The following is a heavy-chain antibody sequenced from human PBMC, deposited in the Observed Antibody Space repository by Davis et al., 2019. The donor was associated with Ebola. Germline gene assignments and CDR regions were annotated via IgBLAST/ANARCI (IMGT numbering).Heavy chain of an antibody. CDR2: MNPNSGNT. D-gene: IGHD3-22*01. J-gene: IGHJ4*02. CDR3: ARDLAPQYYYDSSGYYYVIFGY. CDR1: GYTFTSYD. V-gene: IGHV1-8*01. Sequence: ASAKVSCKASGYTFTSYDINWVRQATGQGLEWMGWMNPNSGNTGYAQKFQGRVTITADESTSTAYMELSSLRSEDTAVYYCARDLAPQYYYDSSGYYYVIFGYWGQGTLVTVSS.